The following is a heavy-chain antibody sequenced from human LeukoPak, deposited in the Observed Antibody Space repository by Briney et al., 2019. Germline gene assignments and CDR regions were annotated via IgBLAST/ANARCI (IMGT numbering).Heavy chain of an antibody. CDR1: GFTFSSYW. V-gene: IGHV3-30*03. CDR3: ARDQQGADYYDSSGYYYGFFDY. CDR2: ISYDGSNK. J-gene: IGHJ4*02. D-gene: IGHD3-22*01. Sequence: GGPLRLSCAASGFTFSSYWMNWVRLAPGKGLEWVAVISYDGSNKYYADSVKGRFTISRDNSKNTLYLQMNSLRAEDTAVYYCARDQQGADYYDSSGYYYGFFDYWGQGTLVTVSS.